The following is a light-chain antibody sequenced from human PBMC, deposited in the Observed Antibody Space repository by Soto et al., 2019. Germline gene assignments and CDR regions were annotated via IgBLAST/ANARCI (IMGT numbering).Light chain of an antibody. J-gene: IGLJ3*02. CDR1: TGAVTSGYY. CDR2: STS. CDR3: LLYYRGAQV. Sequence: QAVVTQAPSLTVSPGGTVTLTCASSTGAVTSGYYPSWFQQIPGQAPRSVIYSTSSRHSWTPARFSGSLLGGKAALTLSSVQPEDEADYYCLLYYRGAQVFGGGTQLTVL. V-gene: IGLV7-43*01.